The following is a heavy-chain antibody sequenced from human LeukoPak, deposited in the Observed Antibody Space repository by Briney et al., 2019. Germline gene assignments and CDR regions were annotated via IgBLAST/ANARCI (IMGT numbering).Heavy chain of an antibody. J-gene: IGHJ3*01. D-gene: IGHD3-16*01. CDR3: ARRRHNYDYYDV. Sequence: YYCPSLQTRVIMSVDTSKNQFPLDLSSSTAADTAIYYCARRRHNYDYYDVWGQGTRVTVSS. V-gene: IGHV4-39*01.